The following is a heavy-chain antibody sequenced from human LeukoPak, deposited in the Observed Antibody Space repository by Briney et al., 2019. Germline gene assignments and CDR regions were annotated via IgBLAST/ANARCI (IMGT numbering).Heavy chain of an antibody. CDR2: MNPNSGNT. CDR3: ARAVGARAYYYYYYGMDV. CDR1: GYTFTSYD. J-gene: IGHJ6*02. V-gene: IGHV1-8*01. Sequence: AASVKVSCKASGYTFTSYDINWVRQATGQGLELMGWMNPNSGNTGYAQKFQGRVTMTRNTSISTAYMELSSLRSEDTAVYYCARAVGARAYYYYYYGMDVWGQGTTVTVSS. D-gene: IGHD1-26*01.